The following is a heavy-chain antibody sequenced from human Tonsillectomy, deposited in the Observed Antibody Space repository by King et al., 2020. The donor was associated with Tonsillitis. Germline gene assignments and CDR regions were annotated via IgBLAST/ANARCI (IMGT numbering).Heavy chain of an antibody. J-gene: IGHJ6*02. Sequence: VQLVQSGAEVKKPGASVKVSCKASGYTFTSYDINWVRQATGQGLEWMGWMNPNSGNTGYAQKFQGRVTMTRNTSISTAYMELSSLRSEDTAVYYCARGEVGSSSWYYYYYGRDVWGQGTTVTVSS. D-gene: IGHD6-13*01. CDR3: ARGEVGSSSWYYYYYGRDV. CDR1: GYTFTSYD. CDR2: MNPNSGNT. V-gene: IGHV1-8*01.